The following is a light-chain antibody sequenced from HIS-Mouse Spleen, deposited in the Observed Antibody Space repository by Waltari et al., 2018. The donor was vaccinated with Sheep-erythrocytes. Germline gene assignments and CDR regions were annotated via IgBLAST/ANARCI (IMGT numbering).Light chain of an antibody. CDR1: SSDAGGYNY. CDR2: DVS. Sequence: QSALTQPRSVSGSPGQSGTISCPGTSSDAGGYNYVSWYQQHPGKAPTLIIYDVSKRPSGVPDRFSGSKSGNTASLTISGLQAEDEADYYCCSYAGSYTVVFGGGTKLTVL. V-gene: IGLV2-11*01. CDR3: CSYAGSYTVV. J-gene: IGLJ2*01.